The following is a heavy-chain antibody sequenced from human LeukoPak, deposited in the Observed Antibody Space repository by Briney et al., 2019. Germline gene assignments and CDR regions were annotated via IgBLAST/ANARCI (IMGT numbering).Heavy chain of an antibody. D-gene: IGHD6-19*01. CDR3: AKTSSGWYLYYFDY. V-gene: IGHV3-23*01. CDR2: ISGSGGST. J-gene: IGHJ4*02. CDR1: GFTFSSYA. Sequence: GGSLRLSCAASGFTFSSYAMSWVRQAPGKGLEWVSAISGSGGSTYYADSVKGRFTISRDNSKNTLYLQMNSLTAEDTALYYCAKTSSGWYLYYFDYWGQGTLVTVSS.